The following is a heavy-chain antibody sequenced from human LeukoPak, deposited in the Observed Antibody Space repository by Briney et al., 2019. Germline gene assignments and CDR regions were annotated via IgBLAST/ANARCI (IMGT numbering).Heavy chain of an antibody. V-gene: IGHV3-23*01. J-gene: IGHJ3*01. CDR3: AKDLLLHYYDSQSV. CDR1: GFTFSSYD. Sequence: GGSLRLSCAASGFTFSSYDMSWVRQAPGKGLEWVSVISGSGGGTYYADSVKGRFTISRDNPKNTLYLQMSSLRAEDTAVYYCAKDLLLHYYDSQSVWGQGTMVTVSS. CDR2: ISGSGGGT. D-gene: IGHD3-22*01.